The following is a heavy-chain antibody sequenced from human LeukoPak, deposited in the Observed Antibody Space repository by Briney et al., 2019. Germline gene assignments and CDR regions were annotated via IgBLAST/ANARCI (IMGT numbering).Heavy chain of an antibody. J-gene: IGHJ4*02. D-gene: IGHD3-22*01. Sequence: ASVKDPCKASGYTFTSYDINWVRQATGQGLEWMGWMNPNSGNTGYAQKFQGRVTMTRNTSISTAYMELSSLRSEDTAVYYCARAAPDYYDSSGYYPYYFDYWGQGTLVTVSS. CDR1: GYTFTSYD. V-gene: IGHV1-8*01. CDR3: ARAAPDYYDSSGYYPYYFDY. CDR2: MNPNSGNT.